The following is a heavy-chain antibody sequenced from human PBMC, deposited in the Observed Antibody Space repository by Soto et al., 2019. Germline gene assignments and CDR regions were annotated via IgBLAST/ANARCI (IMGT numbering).Heavy chain of an antibody. V-gene: IGHV3-49*04. CDR3: TRQIVVVPAAIEFDP. J-gene: IGHJ5*02. Sequence: GGSLRLSCTASGFTFGYYAMIWVRQAPGKGLEWVGFIRSKAYGGTTEYAASVKGRFTISRDDSKSIAYLQMNSLKTEDTAVYYCTRQIVVVPAAIEFDPWGQGTLVTVSS. CDR2: IRSKAYGGTT. CDR1: GFTFGYYA. D-gene: IGHD2-2*02.